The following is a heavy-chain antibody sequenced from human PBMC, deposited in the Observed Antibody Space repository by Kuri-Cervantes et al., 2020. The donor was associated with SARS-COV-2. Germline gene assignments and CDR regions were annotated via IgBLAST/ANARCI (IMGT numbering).Heavy chain of an antibody. CDR3: ARPYCSTSTCYDGTFDS. J-gene: IGHJ4*02. CDR1: GGTFSSYA. Sequence: ASVKVSCKASGGTFSSYAVTWVRQAPGQGLEWMGRIIPLFGTTIYAQKFQGRVTLTADKSTNTAYMELSSLRSEDTAVYYCARPYCSTSTCYDGTFDSWGQGTLVTVSS. D-gene: IGHD2-2*01. CDR2: IIPLFGTT. V-gene: IGHV1-69*06.